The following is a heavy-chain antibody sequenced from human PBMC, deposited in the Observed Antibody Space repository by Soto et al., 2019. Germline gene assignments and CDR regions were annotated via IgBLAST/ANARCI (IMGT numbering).Heavy chain of an antibody. CDR2: INSDGSST. CDR1: GFTFSSYW. D-gene: IGHD6-6*01. Sequence: EVQLVESGGGLVQPGGSLRLSCAAAGFTFSSYWMHWVRQAQGKGLVWVSRINSDGSSTSYADSVKGRFTISRDNAKNTLYLQMNSLGAEDTAVYYCARAVWWQLVPYFDYWGQGTLVTVSS. CDR3: ARAVWWQLVPYFDY. J-gene: IGHJ4*02. V-gene: IGHV3-74*01.